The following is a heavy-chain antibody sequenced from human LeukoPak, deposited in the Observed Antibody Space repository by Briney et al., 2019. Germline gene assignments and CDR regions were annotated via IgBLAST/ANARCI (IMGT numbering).Heavy chain of an antibody. CDR3: ASPDQDRDAFDI. Sequence: SETLSLTCTVSGGSISSSSYYWGWIRQPPGKGLEWIGSIYYSGSTYYNPSLKSRVTISVDTSKNQFSLKLSSVTAADTAVYYCASPDQDRDAFDIWGQGTMVTVSS. V-gene: IGHV4-39*01. CDR1: GGSISSSSYY. CDR2: IYYSGST. D-gene: IGHD2-15*01. J-gene: IGHJ3*02.